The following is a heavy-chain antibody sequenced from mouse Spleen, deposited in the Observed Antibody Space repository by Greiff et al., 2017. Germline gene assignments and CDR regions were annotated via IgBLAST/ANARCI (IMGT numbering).Heavy chain of an antibody. V-gene: IGHV5-17*01. Sequence: EVQGVESGGGLVKPGGSLKLSCAASGFTFSDYGMHWVRQAPEKGLEWVAYISSGSSTIYYAATVKGRFTISSDNAKTTLFLHMTSLSSEDTAMYYCARPDYYGSSSSWYFDVGGAGTTVTVSS. CDR2: ISSGSSTI. D-gene: IGHD1-1*01. J-gene: IGHJ1*01. CDR1: GFTFSDYG. CDR3: ARPDYYGSSSSWYFDV.